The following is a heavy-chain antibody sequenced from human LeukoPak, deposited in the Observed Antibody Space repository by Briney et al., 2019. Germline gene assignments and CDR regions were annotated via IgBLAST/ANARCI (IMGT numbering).Heavy chain of an antibody. J-gene: IGHJ4*02. CDR1: GFTFSSYG. Sequence: GGSLRLSCAASGFTFSSYGMHWVRQAPGKGLEWVAFIRYDGSNKYYADSVKGRFTISRDNSKNTLYLQMNSLRAEDTAVYYCAKEALWCLQYPASIWGQGTLVTVSS. CDR3: AKEALWCLQYPASI. V-gene: IGHV3-30*02. CDR2: IRYDGSNK. D-gene: IGHD5/OR15-5a*01.